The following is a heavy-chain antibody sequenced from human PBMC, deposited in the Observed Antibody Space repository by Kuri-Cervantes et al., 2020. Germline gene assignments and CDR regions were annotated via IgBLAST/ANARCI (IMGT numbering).Heavy chain of an antibody. CDR2: LSPGAFST. Sequence: GESLKISCTASGFTFTNYAVSWVRQAPGKGLDWVSSLSPGAFSTYYADSVKGRFTISRDNSKNTLYLQMNSLRAEDTAVYFCAKGHLRYCSSSSCSDAFDIWGQGTMVTVSS. D-gene: IGHD2-2*01. CDR3: AKGHLRYCSSSSCSDAFDI. J-gene: IGHJ3*02. V-gene: IGHV3-23*01. CDR1: GFTFTNYA.